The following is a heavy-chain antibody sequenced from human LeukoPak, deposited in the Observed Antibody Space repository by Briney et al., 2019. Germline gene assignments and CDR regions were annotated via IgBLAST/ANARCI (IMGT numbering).Heavy chain of an antibody. Sequence: PSETLSLTCTVSGGSISSSSYYWGWIRQPPGKGLEWIGSIYYSGSTYYNPSLKSRVTISVDTSKNQFSLKLSSVTAADTAVYYCARELLSSGWQIDYWGQGTLVTVSS. J-gene: IGHJ4*02. CDR2: IYYSGST. CDR3: ARELLSSGWQIDY. D-gene: IGHD6-19*01. CDR1: GGSISSSSYY. V-gene: IGHV4-39*07.